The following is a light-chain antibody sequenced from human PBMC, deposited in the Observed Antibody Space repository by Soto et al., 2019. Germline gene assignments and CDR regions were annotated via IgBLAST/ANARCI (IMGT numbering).Light chain of an antibody. J-gene: IGKJ1*01. CDR1: QSISSY. CDR2: AAS. V-gene: IGKV1-39*01. Sequence: EIQITQSPSSLSASVGDRVTLICRASQSISSYLNWYQQKPGKDPKLLIYAASSLQTGVPSRFSGSVSGTDFSLTISSLQPEDFSTYDGQQSYSTPRTGGQGTKV. CDR3: QQSYSTPRT.